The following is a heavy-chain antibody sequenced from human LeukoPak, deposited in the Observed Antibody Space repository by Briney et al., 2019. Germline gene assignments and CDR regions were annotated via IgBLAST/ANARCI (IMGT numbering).Heavy chain of an antibody. CDR2: IYYSGST. CDR3: ARAVVIRDYYYSMDV. D-gene: IGHD3-22*01. CDR1: GGSISSYY. Sequence: PSETLSLTCTVSGGSISSYYWSWIRQPPGKGLEWIGYIYYSGSTNYNPSLKSRVTISVDTSKNQFSLKLSSVTAADTAVYYCARAVVIRDYYYSMDVWGQGTTVTVSS. J-gene: IGHJ6*02. V-gene: IGHV4-59*01.